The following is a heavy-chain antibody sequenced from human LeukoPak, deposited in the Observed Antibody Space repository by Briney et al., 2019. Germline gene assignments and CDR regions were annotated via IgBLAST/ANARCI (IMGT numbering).Heavy chain of an antibody. CDR2: IYYSGST. V-gene: IGHV4-61*01. D-gene: IGHD5-18*01. CDR3: ARGRDTAYVYYYMDV. J-gene: IGHJ6*03. Sequence: SETLSLTCTVSGGSISSGSYYWGWIRQPPGKGLEWIGNIYYSGSTNYNPSLKSRVTISVDTSKNQFSLKLSSVTAADTAVYYCARGRDTAYVYYYMDVWGKGTTVTVSS. CDR1: GGSISSGSYY.